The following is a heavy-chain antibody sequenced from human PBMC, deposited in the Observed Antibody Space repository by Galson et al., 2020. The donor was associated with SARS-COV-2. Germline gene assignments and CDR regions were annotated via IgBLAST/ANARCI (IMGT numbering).Heavy chain of an antibody. J-gene: IGHJ6*02. CDR1: GFSLSTSGVG. CDR3: AHILWLVGGWGNYYCGMDV. V-gene: IGHV2-5*02. Sequence: KMSGPTLVKPTQTLTLTCTFSGFSLSTSGVGVGWIRQPPGKALEWLALIYWDDDKRYSPSLKSRLTITKDTSKNQVVLTMTNMDPVDTATYYCAHILWLVGGWGNYYCGMDVWGQGTTVTVSS. D-gene: IGHD3-16*01. CDR2: IYWDDDK.